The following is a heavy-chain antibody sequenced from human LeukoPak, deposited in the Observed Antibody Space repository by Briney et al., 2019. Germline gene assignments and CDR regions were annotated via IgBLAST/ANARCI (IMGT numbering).Heavy chain of an antibody. CDR3: ARAYSTYHMDV. Sequence: GGSLRLSCAASGFTFSSYEMNWVRQAPGKGLEWVSYISSSGSTIYYADSVKGRFTISRDNAENSLYLQMNSLRAEDTAVYYCARAYSTYHMDVWGKGTTVSVSS. CDR2: ISSSGSTI. CDR1: GFTFSSYE. J-gene: IGHJ6*03. D-gene: IGHD4-11*01. V-gene: IGHV3-48*03.